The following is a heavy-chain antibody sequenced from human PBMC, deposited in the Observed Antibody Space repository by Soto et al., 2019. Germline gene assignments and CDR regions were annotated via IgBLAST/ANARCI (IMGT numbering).Heavy chain of an antibody. Sequence: SETLSLTCAVYGGSFNGYYWTWIRQPPGKGLEWIGEINHSGSTNYNPSLKSRVTISLDTSKNQFSLKLSSVTAADTAVHYCASSRGDYDYYYYGMDVWGQGTTVTVSS. CDR3: ASSRGDYDYYYYGMDV. J-gene: IGHJ6*02. D-gene: IGHD4-17*01. CDR1: GGSFNGYY. CDR2: INHSGST. V-gene: IGHV4-34*01.